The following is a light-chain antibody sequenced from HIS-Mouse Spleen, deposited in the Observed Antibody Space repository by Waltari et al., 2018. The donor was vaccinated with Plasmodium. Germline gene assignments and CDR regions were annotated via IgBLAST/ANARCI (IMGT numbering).Light chain of an antibody. Sequence: DIQMTQSSSSLSASVGDSVTITCRASQSISSYLNWYQQKPGKAPKLLIYAASSLQSGVPSRFSVSGSGTDFTLTISSLQPEDFATYYCQQSYSTPPTFGGGTKVEIK. J-gene: IGKJ4*01. CDR3: QQSYSTPPT. CDR1: QSISSY. V-gene: IGKV1-39*01. CDR2: AAS.